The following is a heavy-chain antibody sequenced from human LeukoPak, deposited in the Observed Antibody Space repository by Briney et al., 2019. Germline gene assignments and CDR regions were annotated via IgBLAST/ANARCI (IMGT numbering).Heavy chain of an antibody. CDR1: GFTFSSYA. CDR3: AKFRGPSSGWFFDY. J-gene: IGHJ4*02. CDR2: ILGSGRST. D-gene: IGHD6-19*01. Sequence: GGSLRLSYAASGFTFSSYAMSWVRQAPGKGLEWVSTILGSGRSTYYADSVKGRFTVSRDNSKNTLYLQMNSLTAEDTALYYCAKFRGPSSGWFFDYWGQGTLVTVSS. V-gene: IGHV3-23*01.